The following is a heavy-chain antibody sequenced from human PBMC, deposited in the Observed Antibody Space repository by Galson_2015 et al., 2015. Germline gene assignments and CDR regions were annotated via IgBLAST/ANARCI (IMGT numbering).Heavy chain of an antibody. Sequence: FSTYWINWVRQAPGKGLEWVSAISGTAGSTYYADSVKGRFTISRDNSKNTLYLQMNSLRAEDTAVYYCAKSTRQYYHDSSANWGQGTLVTVSS. CDR2: ISGTAGST. CDR3: AKSTRQYYHDSSAN. D-gene: IGHD3-22*01. J-gene: IGHJ4*02. V-gene: IGHV3-23*01. CDR1: FSTYW.